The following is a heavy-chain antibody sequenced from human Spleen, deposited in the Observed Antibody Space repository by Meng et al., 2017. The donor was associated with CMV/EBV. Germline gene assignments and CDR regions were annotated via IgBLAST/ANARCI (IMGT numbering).Heavy chain of an antibody. J-gene: IGHJ6*02. CDR3: ARDYDFWSVYGMGV. CDR1: GFTFSTYT. D-gene: IGHD3-3*01. Sequence: GGSLRLSCAASGFTFSTYTMHWVRQAPGKGLEWVALISSAGSNKYYADSVKGRFTISRDNAKNSLYLQMNSLRAEDTAMYYCARDYDFWSVYGMGVWGQGTTVTVSS. CDR2: ISSAGSNK. V-gene: IGHV3-30-3*01.